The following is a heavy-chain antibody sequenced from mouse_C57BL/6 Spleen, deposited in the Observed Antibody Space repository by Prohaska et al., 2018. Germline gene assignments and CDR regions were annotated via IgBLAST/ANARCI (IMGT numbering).Heavy chain of an antibody. J-gene: IGHJ2*01. D-gene: IGHD1-1*01. Sequence: KISCKASGYTFTDYYMNWVKQSHGKSLEWIGDINPKNGGTSYNQKFKGKAILTVDKSSSTAYMELRRLTAEDSAGYYCERGDYYGSRYFDYWGKGTTLTVSS. CDR2: INPKNGGT. CDR1: GYTFTDYY. V-gene: IGHV1-26*01. CDR3: ERGDYYGSRYFDY.